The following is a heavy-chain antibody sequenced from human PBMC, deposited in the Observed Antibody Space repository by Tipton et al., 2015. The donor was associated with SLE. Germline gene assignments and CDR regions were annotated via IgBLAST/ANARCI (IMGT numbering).Heavy chain of an antibody. CDR3: AKVCCRGAFDI. CDR2: PYTDKTT. J-gene: IGHJ3*02. D-gene: IGHD2-15*01. Sequence: SLRLSCVASGFTFRTYAMSWVRQTPGKGLEWVSLPYTDKTTEYADSVRGRFTISRDNSKNTLYLQMNSLRAEDTAVYYCAKVCCRGAFDIWGQGTMVTVSS. CDR1: GFTFRTYA. V-gene: IGHV3-23*03.